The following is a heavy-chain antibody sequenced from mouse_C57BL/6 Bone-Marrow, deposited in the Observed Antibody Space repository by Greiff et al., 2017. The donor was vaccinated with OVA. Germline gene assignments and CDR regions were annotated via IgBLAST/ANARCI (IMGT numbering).Heavy chain of an antibody. CDR1: GYTFPRSW. D-gene: IGHD2-4*01. CDR2: IYPGSGSP. Sequence: FQLQQPGAELVKPGASVKMSCKASGYTFPRSWITWVKQRPGQGLEWNGDIYPGSGSPKYNEKFKSKATLTVDTSSSTAYMPLSSLTSEDSAVSYCARRGIYYDYDWGQGTTLTVSS. CDR3: ARRGIYYDYD. J-gene: IGHJ2*01. V-gene: IGHV1-55*01.